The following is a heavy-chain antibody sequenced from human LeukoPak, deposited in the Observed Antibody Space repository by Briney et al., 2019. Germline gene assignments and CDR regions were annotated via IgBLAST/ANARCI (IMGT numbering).Heavy chain of an antibody. CDR1: GYSFTNYW. D-gene: IGHD3-22*01. Sequence: GESLKISCKGSGYSFTNYWIGWVRQMPGKGLEWRGFIYPGDSDTKYSPSFQGQVTISADKSISTAYLQWTSLKASDTAMFYCAKLSSGYYSTPFDYWGQGTLVTVSS. V-gene: IGHV5-51*01. CDR2: IYPGDSDT. J-gene: IGHJ4*02. CDR3: AKLSSGYYSTPFDY.